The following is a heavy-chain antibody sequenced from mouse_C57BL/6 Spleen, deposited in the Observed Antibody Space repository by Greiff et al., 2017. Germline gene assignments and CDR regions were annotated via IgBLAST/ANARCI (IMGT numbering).Heavy chain of an antibody. CDR2: SRNKANDYTT. J-gene: IGHJ4*01. Sequence: EVKLMESGGGLVQSGRSLRLSCATSGFTFSDFYMEWVRQAPGKGLEWIAASRNKANDYTTEYSASVKGRFIVSRDTSQSILYLQMNALRAEDTAIYYGARDEGYSAIDNWGEGASETVSS. D-gene: IGHD2-14*01. V-gene: IGHV7-1*01. CDR3: ARDEGYSAIDN. CDR1: GFTFSDFY.